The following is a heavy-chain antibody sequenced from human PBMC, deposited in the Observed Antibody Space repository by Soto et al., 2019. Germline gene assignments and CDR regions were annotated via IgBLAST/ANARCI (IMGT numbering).Heavy chain of an antibody. D-gene: IGHD3-22*01. Sequence: PGGSLRLSCAASGFTFSSYAMSWVRQAPGKGLEWVSAISGSGGSTYYADSVKGRFTISRDNSKNMLYLQMNSLRAEDTAVYYCAKDLQQNYYDSPDAFDIWGQGTMVTVSS. J-gene: IGHJ3*02. V-gene: IGHV3-23*01. CDR1: GFTFSSYA. CDR3: AKDLQQNYYDSPDAFDI. CDR2: ISGSGGST.